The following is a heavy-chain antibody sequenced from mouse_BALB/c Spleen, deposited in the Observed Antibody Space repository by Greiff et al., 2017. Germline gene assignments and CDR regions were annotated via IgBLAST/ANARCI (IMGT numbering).Heavy chain of an antibody. Sequence: QVQLKQPGAELVKPGAPVKLSCKASGYTFTSYWMNWVKQRPGRGLEWIGRIDPSDSETHYNQKFKDKATLTVDKSSSTAYIQLSSLTSEDSAVYYCARSITTATLFDYWGQGTTLTVSS. J-gene: IGHJ2*01. CDR1: GYTFTSYW. V-gene: IGHV1-69*02. CDR3: ARSITTATLFDY. CDR2: IDPSDSET. D-gene: IGHD1-2*01.